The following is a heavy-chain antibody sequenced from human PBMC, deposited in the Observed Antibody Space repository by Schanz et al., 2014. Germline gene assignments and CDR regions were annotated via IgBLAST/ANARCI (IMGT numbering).Heavy chain of an antibody. Sequence: VQLVESGGDLVQPGKSLRLSCAASGFTFGNFFMSWVRQAPGKGLEWVANIKQDGIEKYYVDSVKGRFTISRDNAKNSLYLQMNSLTADDTAVYYCARDKGGYYPFDYWGRGTLVTVSS. J-gene: IGHJ4*02. D-gene: IGHD3-3*01. V-gene: IGHV3-7*01. CDR2: IKQDGIEK. CDR1: GFTFGNFF. CDR3: ARDKGGYYPFDY.